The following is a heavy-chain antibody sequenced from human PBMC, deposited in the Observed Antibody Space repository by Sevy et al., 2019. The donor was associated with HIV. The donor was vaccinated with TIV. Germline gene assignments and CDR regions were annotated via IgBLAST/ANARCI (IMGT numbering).Heavy chain of an antibody. CDR3: AREDYYDASGGWVDP. Sequence: ASVKVSCKASGYTFIDYYIHWVRQAPGQALEWMGRINPNSGATNYAQKFQDRVTMTRETSISTSYMELRRLGSDDTAVYYCAREDYYDASGGWVDPWGQGTLVTVSS. CDR2: INPNSGAT. V-gene: IGHV1-2*06. J-gene: IGHJ5*02. CDR1: GYTFIDYY. D-gene: IGHD3-22*01.